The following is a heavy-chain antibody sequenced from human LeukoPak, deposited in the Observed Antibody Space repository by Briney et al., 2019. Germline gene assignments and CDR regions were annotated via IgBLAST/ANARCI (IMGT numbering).Heavy chain of an antibody. Sequence: GESLKISCKGSGYSFTSYWIGWVRQMPGKGLEWMGIIYPGDSDTRYSPSFQGQVTISADKSISPAYLQWSSLKASDTAMYYCARQGPYSSSSVDYWGQGTLVTVSS. CDR3: ARQGPYSSSSVDY. D-gene: IGHD6-6*01. CDR2: IYPGDSDT. CDR1: GYSFTSYW. J-gene: IGHJ4*02. V-gene: IGHV5-51*01.